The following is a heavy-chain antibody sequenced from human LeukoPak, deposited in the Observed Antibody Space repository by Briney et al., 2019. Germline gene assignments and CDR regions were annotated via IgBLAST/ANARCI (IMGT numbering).Heavy chain of an antibody. CDR3: AKDRAYNWNYAGYYYYMDV. Sequence: GGSLRLSCAASGFTFSKYAMSWVRQAPGKGLEWVSAISGSGGSTYYADSVKGRFTISRDNSKNMLYLQMNSLRAEDTAVYYCAKDRAYNWNYAGYYYYMDVWGKGTTVTVSS. D-gene: IGHD1-7*01. CDR1: GFTFSKYA. CDR2: ISGSGGST. J-gene: IGHJ6*03. V-gene: IGHV3-23*01.